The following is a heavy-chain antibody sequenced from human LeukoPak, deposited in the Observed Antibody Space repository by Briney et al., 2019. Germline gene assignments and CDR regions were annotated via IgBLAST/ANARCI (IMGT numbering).Heavy chain of an antibody. CDR3: ASGNSHAFDI. Sequence: GGSLRLSCAASGFTFSSYAMSWVRQAPGKGLEWVSRIDLAGEYTTYADSVKGRFTISRDNAKNTLYLQMNSLRAEDTAVYYCASGNSHAFDIWGQGTMVTVSS. V-gene: IGHV3-74*01. CDR1: GFTFSSYA. CDR2: IDLAGEYT. J-gene: IGHJ3*02.